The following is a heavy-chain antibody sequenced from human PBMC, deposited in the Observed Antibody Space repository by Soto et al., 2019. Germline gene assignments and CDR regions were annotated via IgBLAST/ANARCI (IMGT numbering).Heavy chain of an antibody. V-gene: IGHV4-31*03. CDR2: IYYSGST. CDR3: ARNYCSGGSCYRAHAFDI. J-gene: IGHJ3*02. Sequence: TLSLTCTVSGGSISSGGYYWSWIRQHPGKGLEWIGYIYYSGSTYYNPSLKSRVTISVDTSKNQFSLKLSSVTAADTAVYYCARNYCSGGSCYRAHAFDIWGQGTMVTVSS. CDR1: GGSISSGGYY. D-gene: IGHD2-15*01.